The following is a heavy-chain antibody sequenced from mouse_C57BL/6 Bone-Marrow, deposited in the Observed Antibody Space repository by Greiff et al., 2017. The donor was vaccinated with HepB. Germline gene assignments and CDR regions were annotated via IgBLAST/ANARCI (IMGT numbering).Heavy chain of an antibody. J-gene: IGHJ2*01. V-gene: IGHV1-69*01. Sequence: QVQLQQPGAELVMPGASVKLSCKASGYTFTSYWMHWVKQRPGQGLEWIGEIDPSDSYTNYNQKFKGKSTLTVDKSSSTAYMQLSRLTSEDSAVYYCAREETAQASYYFDYWGQGTTLTVSS. CDR2: IDPSDSYT. CDR3: AREETAQASYYFDY. CDR1: GYTFTSYW. D-gene: IGHD3-2*02.